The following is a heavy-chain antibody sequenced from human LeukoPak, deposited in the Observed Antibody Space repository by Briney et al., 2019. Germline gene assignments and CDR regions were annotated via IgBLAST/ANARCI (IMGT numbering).Heavy chain of an antibody. CDR2: ISSSSSYI. Sequence: GGSLRLSCAASGFTFSSYSVNWVRQAPGKGLEWVSSISSSSSYIYYADSVKGRFTISRDNAKNSLYLQMNSLRAEDTAVYYCARGLSSSWLLDYWGQGTLVTVSS. CDR3: ARGLSSSWLLDY. D-gene: IGHD6-13*01. V-gene: IGHV3-21*01. J-gene: IGHJ4*02. CDR1: GFTFSSYS.